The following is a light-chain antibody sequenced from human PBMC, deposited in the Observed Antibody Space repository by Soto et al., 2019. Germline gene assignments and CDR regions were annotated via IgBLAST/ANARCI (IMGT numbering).Light chain of an antibody. CDR1: SSDVGGYNY. V-gene: IGLV2-11*01. Sequence: QSALTQPRSVSGSPGQSVTISCTGTSSDVGGYNYVSWYQQHPGKAPKLMIYDVSKRPSGVPDRFSGSKSGNTASLTISGLQAEDEADYYCCSCAGSYTQVFGTGTKVTVL. J-gene: IGLJ1*01. CDR3: CSCAGSYTQV. CDR2: DVS.